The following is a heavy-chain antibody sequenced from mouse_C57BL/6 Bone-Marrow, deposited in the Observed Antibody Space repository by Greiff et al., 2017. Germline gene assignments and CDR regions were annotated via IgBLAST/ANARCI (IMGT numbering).Heavy chain of an antibody. CDR2: IDPNSGGT. J-gene: IGHJ2*01. CDR3: ARTTVVAHYFDY. Sequence: LQLQPPGAELVKPGASVKLSCKASGYTFTSYWMHWVKQRPGRGLEWIGRIDPNSGGTKYNEKFKSKATLTVDKPSSTAYMQLSSLTSEYSAVYYCARTTVVAHYFDYWGQGTTLTVSS. D-gene: IGHD1-1*01. CDR1: GYTFTSYW. V-gene: IGHV1-72*01.